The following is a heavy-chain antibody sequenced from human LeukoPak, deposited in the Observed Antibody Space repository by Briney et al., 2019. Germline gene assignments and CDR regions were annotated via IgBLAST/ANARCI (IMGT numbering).Heavy chain of an antibody. V-gene: IGHV4-61*03. CDR1: GGPISSGDYY. J-gene: IGHJ4*02. CDR3: ARAQVGIVGATEFAY. Sequence: SENLSLTCTVSGGPISSGDYYWSWIRQPPGKGLEWIGYIYYSGSTKYNPSLKSRVTISVDSSKDHFSLKLSSVTAADTAVYYCARAQVGIVGATEFAYWGQGTLVTVSS. D-gene: IGHD1-26*01. CDR2: IYYSGST.